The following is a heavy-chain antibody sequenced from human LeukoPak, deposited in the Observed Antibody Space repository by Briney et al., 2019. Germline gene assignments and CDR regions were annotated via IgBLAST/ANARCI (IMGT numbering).Heavy chain of an antibody. CDR3: AKGDYSRNFDY. CDR2: ISWNSGSI. Sequence: PGRSLRLSCAASGFTFDDYAMHWARQAPGKGLEWVSGISWNSGSIGYADSVKGRFTISRDNAKNSLYLQMNSLRAEDTALYYCAKGDYSRNFDYWGQGTLVTVSS. J-gene: IGHJ4*02. V-gene: IGHV3-9*01. D-gene: IGHD4-11*01. CDR1: GFTFDDYA.